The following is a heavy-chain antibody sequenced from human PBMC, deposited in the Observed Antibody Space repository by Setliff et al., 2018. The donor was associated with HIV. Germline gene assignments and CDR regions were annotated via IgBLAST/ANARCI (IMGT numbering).Heavy chain of an antibody. CDR1: GFIVTDYG. Sequence: GGSLRLSCAASGFIVTDYGMTWVRQAPGKGLEWVSAIIESGGTFYADSARGRFTVSRDNARKSLYLQMNSLTSEDTALYYCVRDGSLTGRYYHYMDVWGKGTTVTVSS. V-gene: IGHV3-20*04. CDR2: IIESGGT. J-gene: IGHJ6*03. CDR3: VRDGSLTGRYYHYMDV. D-gene: IGHD3-9*01.